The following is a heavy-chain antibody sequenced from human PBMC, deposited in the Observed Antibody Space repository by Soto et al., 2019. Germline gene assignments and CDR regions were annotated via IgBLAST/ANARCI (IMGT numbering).Heavy chain of an antibody. Sequence: EVQLVESGGGLVQPGGSLRLSCAASGFTFSTYWMHWVRQAPGKGLVWVSGVKTDGSSTSYADSVKGRFTISRDNAKNTLSLQMNSLTAEDTAVYYCARRWSPDYWGQGTLVTVSS. J-gene: IGHJ4*02. CDR3: ARRWSPDY. CDR1: GFTFSTYW. V-gene: IGHV3-74*01. CDR2: VKTDGSST. D-gene: IGHD2-15*01.